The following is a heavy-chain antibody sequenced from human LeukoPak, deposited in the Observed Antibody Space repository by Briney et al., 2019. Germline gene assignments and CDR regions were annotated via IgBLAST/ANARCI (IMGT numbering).Heavy chain of an antibody. CDR1: GYTFTGYY. Sequence: ASVKASCKASGYTFTGYYMHWVRQAPGQGLEWMGWINPNSGGTNYAQKFQGRVTMTRDTSISTAYMELDDTAVYYCARAIKGTLLRFLESLDMGYDYWGQGTLVTVSS. CDR3: ARAIKGTLLRFLESLDMGYDY. J-gene: IGHJ4*02. D-gene: IGHD3-3*01. V-gene: IGHV1-2*02. CDR2: INPNSGGT.